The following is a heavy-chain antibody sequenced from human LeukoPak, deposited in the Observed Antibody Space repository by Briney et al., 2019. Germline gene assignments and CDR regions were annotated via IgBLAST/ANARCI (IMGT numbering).Heavy chain of an antibody. J-gene: IGHJ4*02. CDR2: IYFSGST. Sequence: SETPSLTCTVSGGSLSPYFWSWIRQTLGKGLEWIGYIYFSGSTNYNPSLKSRVTMSVDTSKNQFSLRLSSVTAADTAVYYCARRQIYFDSWGQGTLVTVSS. V-gene: IGHV4-59*08. CDR1: GGSLSPYF. CDR3: ARRQIYFDS.